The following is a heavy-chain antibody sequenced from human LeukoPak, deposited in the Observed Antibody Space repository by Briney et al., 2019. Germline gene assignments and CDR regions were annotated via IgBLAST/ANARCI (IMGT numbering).Heavy chain of an antibody. CDR3: ARDEYYYGSGSYGFDY. D-gene: IGHD3-10*01. J-gene: IGHJ4*02. Sequence: TSETLSLTCTFSGGSISSYYWTWIRQPAGKGLEWIGRIHSSGSTKYNPSLKSRVTMSVDTSKNQFSLKLSSVTAADTAVYYCARDEYYYGSGSYGFDYWGQGTLVTVSS. CDR2: IHSSGST. CDR1: GGSISSYY. V-gene: IGHV4-4*07.